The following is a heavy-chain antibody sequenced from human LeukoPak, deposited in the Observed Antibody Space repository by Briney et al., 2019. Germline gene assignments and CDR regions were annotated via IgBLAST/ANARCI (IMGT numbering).Heavy chain of an antibody. CDR1: GGALSPYT. J-gene: IGHJ4*02. V-gene: IGHV1-69*02. D-gene: IGHD3-3*01. CDR3: AMTPNYDFWSGYYLDY. CDR2: IIPIFAMD. Sequence: SVKVSCKTSGGALSPYTISWVRQAPGQGLEWMGRIIPIFAMDNYAQKFQGRVIITTDESTSTAYMELSSLRSEDTAVYYCAMTPNYDFWSGYYLDYWGQGTLVTVSS.